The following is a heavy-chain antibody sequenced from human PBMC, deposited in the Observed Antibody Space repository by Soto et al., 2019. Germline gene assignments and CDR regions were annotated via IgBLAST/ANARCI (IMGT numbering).Heavy chain of an antibody. CDR1: GFTFDDYT. V-gene: IGHV3-43*01. J-gene: IGHJ4*02. Sequence: PGGSLRLSCAASGFTFDDYTMHWVRQAPGKGLEWVSLISWDGGSTYYADSVKGRFTISRDNSKNSLYLQMNSLRTEDTALYYCAKDSRHFGVAAFDYWGQGTLVTVSS. CDR3: AKDSRHFGVAAFDY. D-gene: IGHD3-3*01. CDR2: ISWDGGST.